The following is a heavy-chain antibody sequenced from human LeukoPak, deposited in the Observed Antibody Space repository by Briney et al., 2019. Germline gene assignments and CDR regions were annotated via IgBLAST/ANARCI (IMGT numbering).Heavy chain of an antibody. CDR2: IIPILGIA. Sequence: EASVKVSCKASGGTFSSYAISWVRQAPGQGLEWMGRIIPILGIANYAQKFQGRVTITADKSTSTAYMELSSLRSEDTAVYYCAREVSSGAFDIWGQGTMVTVSS. V-gene: IGHV1-69*04. CDR1: GGTFSSYA. CDR3: AREVSSGAFDI. J-gene: IGHJ3*02. D-gene: IGHD3-10*01.